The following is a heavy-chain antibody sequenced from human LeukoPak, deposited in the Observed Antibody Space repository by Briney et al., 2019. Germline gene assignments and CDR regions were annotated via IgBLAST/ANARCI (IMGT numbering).Heavy chain of an antibody. V-gene: IGHV4-61*02. D-gene: IGHD5/OR15-5a*01. CDR3: ARLDPSTSHTFDY. CDR2: IYTSGST. CDR1: GGSISSGSYY. J-gene: IGHJ4*02. Sequence: SETLSLTCTVSGGSISSGSYYWSWIRQPAGKGLEWIGRIYTSGSTNYNPSLKSRVTISVDTSKNQFSLKLSSVTAADTAVYYCARLDPSTSHTFDYWGQGTLVTVSS.